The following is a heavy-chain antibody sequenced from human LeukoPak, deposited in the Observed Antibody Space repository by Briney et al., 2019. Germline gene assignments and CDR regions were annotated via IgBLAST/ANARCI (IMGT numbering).Heavy chain of an antibody. Sequence: PGGSLRLSCAASGFTFSSYAMHWVRQAPGKGLEWVAVISYDGSNKYYADSVKGRFTISRDNSKNTLYLQMNSLRAEDTAVYYCARGLVVAATRVYWGQGTLVTVSS. CDR3: ARGLVVAATRVY. CDR2: ISYDGSNK. D-gene: IGHD2-15*01. J-gene: IGHJ4*02. V-gene: IGHV3-30*04. CDR1: GFTFSSYA.